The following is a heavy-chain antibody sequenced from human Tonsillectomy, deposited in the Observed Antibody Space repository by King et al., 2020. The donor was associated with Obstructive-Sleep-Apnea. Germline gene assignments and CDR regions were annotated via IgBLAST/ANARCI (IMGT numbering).Heavy chain of an antibody. CDR2: ISHSGST. V-gene: IGHV4-34*01. CDR3: ARGFDWYSSSWYEGGDWFDP. Sequence: HVQLQQWGAGLLKPSETLSLTCAVYGGSLSGYYWSWIRQAPGKGPEWIGEISHSGSTNYNPSLKSRVTISVDTSKNQLSLKLTSVTAADTAVYYCARGFDWYSSSWYEGGDWFDPWGQGILVTVSS. J-gene: IGHJ5*02. CDR1: GGSLSGYY. D-gene: IGHD6-13*01.